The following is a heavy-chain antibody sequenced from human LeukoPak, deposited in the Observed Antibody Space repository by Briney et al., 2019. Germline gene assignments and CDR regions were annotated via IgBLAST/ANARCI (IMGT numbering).Heavy chain of an antibody. Sequence: GGSLRVSCVASGFTVSSNYMSWVRQAPGTGLEWVSVLYSSGTTYYADSVKGRFTFSRDDSRNTLYLQMNSLVAEDTAVYYCARDLGDSSGFLPPWGQGTLVTVSS. CDR1: GFTVSSNY. V-gene: IGHV3-53*01. CDR3: ARDLGDSSGFLPP. CDR2: LYSSGTT. J-gene: IGHJ5*02. D-gene: IGHD3-22*01.